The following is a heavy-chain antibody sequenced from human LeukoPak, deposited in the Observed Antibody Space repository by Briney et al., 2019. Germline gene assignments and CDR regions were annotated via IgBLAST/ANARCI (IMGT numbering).Heavy chain of an antibody. D-gene: IGHD3-10*01. J-gene: IGHJ4*02. CDR3: ARVAGVRGVRGDY. CDR2: INHSGST. CDR1: GGSFSGYY. Sequence: SETLSLTCAVYGGSFSGYYWSWIRQPPGKGLEWIGEINHSGSTNYNPSLKSRVTISVDTSKNQFSLKLSSVTAADTAVYYCARVAGVRGVRGDYWGQGTLVTVSS. V-gene: IGHV4-34*01.